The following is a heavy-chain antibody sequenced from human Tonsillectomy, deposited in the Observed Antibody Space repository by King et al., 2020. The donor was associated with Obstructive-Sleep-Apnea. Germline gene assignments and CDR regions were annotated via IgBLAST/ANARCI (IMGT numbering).Heavy chain of an antibody. CDR1: GGSISSNNY. CDR2: IYYSGST. D-gene: IGHD5-18*01. V-gene: IGHV4-39*07. Sequence: QLQESGPELVKPSETLSLTCTVSGGSISSNNYWGWIRQPPGKGLEWIANIYYSGSTYYNPSLKSRVTISLDTSKNQFSLKLNSVTAADTAVFYCARADRDTAMGLFDSWGQGTLVTVSS. J-gene: IGHJ4*02. CDR3: ARADRDTAMGLFDS.